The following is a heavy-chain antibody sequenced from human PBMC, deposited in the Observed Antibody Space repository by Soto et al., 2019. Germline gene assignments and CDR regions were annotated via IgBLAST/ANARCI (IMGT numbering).Heavy chain of an antibody. V-gene: IGHV1-69*01. CDR3: GKSGVSDGCNYRPFYYGMDV. D-gene: IGHD5-12*01. CDR2: IIPIFGTA. Sequence: QVQLVQSGAEVKKPGSSVKVSCKASGGTFSSYAISWVRQAPGQGLEWMGGIIPIFGTANYAQKFQGRVTMTADESTSTAYMELSSLRSEDTAVYYCGKSGVSDGCNYRPFYYGMDVWGQGTMVTVSS. J-gene: IGHJ6*02. CDR1: GGTFSSYA.